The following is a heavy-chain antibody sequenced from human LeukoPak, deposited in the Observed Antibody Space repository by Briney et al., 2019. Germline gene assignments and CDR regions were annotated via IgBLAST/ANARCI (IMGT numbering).Heavy chain of an antibody. CDR3: ASSRYYYDSSGYYY. Sequence: GGSLRLSCAASRLTFSSYNMNWVRQAPGKGLEWVSYISSSSSIIYYADSVRGRFTISRDNSKNTLYLQMNSLRAEDTAVYYCASSRYYYDSSGYYYWGQGTVVTVSS. D-gene: IGHD3-22*01. CDR2: ISSSSSII. CDR1: RLTFSSYN. V-gene: IGHV3-48*01. J-gene: IGHJ4*02.